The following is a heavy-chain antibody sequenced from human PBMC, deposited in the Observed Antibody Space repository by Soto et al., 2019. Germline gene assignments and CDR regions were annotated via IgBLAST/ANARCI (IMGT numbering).Heavy chain of an antibody. CDR2: IYYSGST. V-gene: IGHV4-31*03. Sequence: SETLSLTCTVSGGSISSGGYYWSWIRQHPGKGLEWIGYIYYSGSTYYNPSLKSRVTISVDTSKNQFSLKLSSVTAADTAVYYCAREIGDYYYYYMDVWGKGTTVTVSS. J-gene: IGHJ6*03. D-gene: IGHD3-22*01. CDR3: AREIGDYYYYYMDV. CDR1: GGSISSGGYY.